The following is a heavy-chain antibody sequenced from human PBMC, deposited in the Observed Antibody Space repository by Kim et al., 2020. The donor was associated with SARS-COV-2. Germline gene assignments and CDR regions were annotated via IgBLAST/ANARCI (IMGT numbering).Heavy chain of an antibody. Sequence: GGSLRLSCAASGFTFSSYSMNWVRQAPGKGLEWVSSISSSSSYIYYADSVKGRSTISRDNAKNSLYLQMNSLRAEDTAVYYCAREDFWSGYYNYYYYYGMDVWGRGTTVTVSS. CDR2: ISSSSSYI. CDR1: GFTFSSYS. D-gene: IGHD3-3*01. CDR3: AREDFWSGYYNYYYYYGMDV. V-gene: IGHV3-21*01. J-gene: IGHJ6*02.